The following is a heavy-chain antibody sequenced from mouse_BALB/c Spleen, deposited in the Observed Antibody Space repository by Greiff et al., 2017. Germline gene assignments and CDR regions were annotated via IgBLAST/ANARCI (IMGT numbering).Heavy chain of an antibody. Sequence: QVQLQQSGAELVRPGTSVKMSCKAAGYTFTNYWIGWVKQRPGHGLEWIGDIYPGGGYTNYNEKFKGKATMTADTSSSTAYMQLSSLTSEDTAIYYGANEEWDGARFAYWGQGTLVTVSA. CDR1: GYTFTNYW. CDR3: ANEEWDGARFAY. V-gene: IGHV1-63*02. CDR2: IYPGGGYT. J-gene: IGHJ3*01. D-gene: IGHD4-1*01.